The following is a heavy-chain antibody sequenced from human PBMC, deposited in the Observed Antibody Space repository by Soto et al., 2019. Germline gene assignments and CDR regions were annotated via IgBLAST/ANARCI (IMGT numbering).Heavy chain of an antibody. CDR3: ASNYGSGSYFASGFDY. J-gene: IGHJ4*02. V-gene: IGHV4-59*01. CDR2: IYYSGST. CDR1: GGSISSYY. Sequence: SETLSLTCTVSGGSISSYYWSWMRQPPGKGLEWIGYIYYSGSTNYNPSLKSRVTISVDTSKNQFSLKLSSVTAADTAAYYCASNYGSGSYFASGFDYWGQGTLVTVSS. D-gene: IGHD3-10*01.